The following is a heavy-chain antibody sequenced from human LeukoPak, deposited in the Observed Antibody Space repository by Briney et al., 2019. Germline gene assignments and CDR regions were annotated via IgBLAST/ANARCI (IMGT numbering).Heavy chain of an antibody. CDR2: ISGSGGST. J-gene: IGHJ4*02. CDR3: AKSSVGY. CDR1: GFTFTTYA. D-gene: IGHD2-15*01. Sequence: GGSLRLSCAASGFTFTTYAINWVRLAPGKGLEWVSAISGSGGSTYYADSVKGRFTISRDNSKNTLYLQMNSLRAEDTAVYYCAKSSVGYWGQGTLVTVSS. V-gene: IGHV3-23*01.